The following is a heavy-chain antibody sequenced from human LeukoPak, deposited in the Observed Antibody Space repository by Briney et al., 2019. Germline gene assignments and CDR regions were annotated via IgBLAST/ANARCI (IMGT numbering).Heavy chain of an antibody. CDR1: GGSISTFH. CDR3: ARHGPPYDIWSAQFYFDY. V-gene: IGHV4-59*08. CDR2: IYYSGTT. D-gene: IGHD3-3*01. Sequence: SETLSLTCTVSGGSISTFHWSWIRQRPGKGLEWIGYIYYSGTTNYNPSLKSRVTISVDMSKSQFSLTLSSVTAADTALYYCARHGPPYDIWSAQFYFDYWGQGTLVAVSS. J-gene: IGHJ4*02.